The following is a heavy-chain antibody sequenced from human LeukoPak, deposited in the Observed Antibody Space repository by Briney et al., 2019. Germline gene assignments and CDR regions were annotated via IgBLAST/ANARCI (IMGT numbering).Heavy chain of an antibody. D-gene: IGHD1-14*01. V-gene: IGHV3-23*01. CDR1: GFTFSSYG. Sequence: GGSLRLSCAASGFTFSSYGMSWVRQAPGKGLEWVSAISGSGGSTYYADSVKGRFTISRDNSKNTLYLQMDSLGAEDTAVYYCAKRPGTFDAFDVWGQGTMVTVSS. J-gene: IGHJ3*01. CDR2: ISGSGGST. CDR3: AKRPGTFDAFDV.